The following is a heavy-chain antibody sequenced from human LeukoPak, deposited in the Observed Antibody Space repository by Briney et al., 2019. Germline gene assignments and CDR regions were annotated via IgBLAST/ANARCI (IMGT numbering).Heavy chain of an antibody. CDR3: AREIGVAYFDY. V-gene: IGHV3-66*01. CDR1: GFSFSSNY. J-gene: IGHJ4*02. Sequence: GGSLRLSCAASGFSFSSNYMNWVRQAPGKGLEWVPIIYSGGTTYYADSVKGRFTISRDNSKNTLYLQMNSLRAEDTAVYYCAREIGVAYFDYWGQGTLVTVSS. CDR2: IYSGGTT. D-gene: IGHD2-2*01.